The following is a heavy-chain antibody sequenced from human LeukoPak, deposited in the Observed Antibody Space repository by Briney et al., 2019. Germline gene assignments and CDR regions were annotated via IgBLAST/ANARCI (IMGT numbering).Heavy chain of an antibody. CDR2: INPSGGST. Sequence: ASVKVSCKASGYTFTSYYMHWVRQAPGQGLEWMGIINPSGGSTSYAQKFQGRVTMTRDTSTSTVYMELSSLRSEDTAVYYCARGSVVGGYYYYYMDVWGKGTTVTVSS. CDR1: GYTFTSYY. CDR3: ARGSVVGGYYYYYMDV. D-gene: IGHD2-15*01. V-gene: IGHV1-46*01. J-gene: IGHJ6*03.